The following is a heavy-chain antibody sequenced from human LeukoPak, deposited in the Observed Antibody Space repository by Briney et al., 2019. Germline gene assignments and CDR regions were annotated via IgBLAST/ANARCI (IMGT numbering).Heavy chain of an antibody. Sequence: GGSLRLSCAASGLTFSTYAMSWVRQAPGKGLVWVSSISGSGGTTYYADSVKGRFTISRDNSKNTLYLQMNSLGAEDTAVYYCARDPPYGGYYYQYYMDVWGKGTTVTVSS. CDR1: GLTFSTYA. V-gene: IGHV3-23*01. CDR2: ISGSGGTT. J-gene: IGHJ6*03. CDR3: ARDPPYGGYYYQYYMDV. D-gene: IGHD4/OR15-4a*01.